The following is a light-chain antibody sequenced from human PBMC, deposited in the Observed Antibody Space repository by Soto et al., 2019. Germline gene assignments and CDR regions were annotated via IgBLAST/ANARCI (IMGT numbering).Light chain of an antibody. CDR1: QSLXSNY. Sequence: EIGATQSAAMLSVSLGESATLSCRASQSLXSNYLAWCWQSPGQAPRILXYGASTRAAGIPDRFSGSGSGTDFTLTITRLEPEYSAVYFCQQYTGPPTTFGQGTRLEI. CDR3: QQYTGPPTT. CDR2: GAS. J-gene: IGKJ5*01. V-gene: IGKV3-20*01.